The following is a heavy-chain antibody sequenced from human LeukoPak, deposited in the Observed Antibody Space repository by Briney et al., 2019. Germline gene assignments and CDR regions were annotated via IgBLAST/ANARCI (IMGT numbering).Heavy chain of an antibody. CDR1: AFTFSDYY. CDR3: ARVVLRYFLH. Sequence: GGSLRLSCAASAFTFSDYYMNWVRQAPGKGLEWVSYISNSGTTVYYAGSVKGRFTISRDNAKNSLYLQMNSLRAEDTAVYYCARVVLRYFLHWGQGTLVTVSS. CDR2: ISNSGTTV. V-gene: IGHV3-11*04. D-gene: IGHD3-9*01. J-gene: IGHJ4*02.